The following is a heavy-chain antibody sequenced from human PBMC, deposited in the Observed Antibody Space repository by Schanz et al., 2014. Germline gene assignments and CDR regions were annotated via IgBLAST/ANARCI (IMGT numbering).Heavy chain of an antibody. Sequence: EVQLLESGGGLVEPGGSLRLSCAASGFSFSSYAMSWVRQVPGKGLEWVSAILGLASTTYYADSVKGRFTISRDNSKNLLYLQMNSLRAEDTAVYYCTRDVRLDRRGNWFDPWGQGTLVTVSS. V-gene: IGHV3-23*01. CDR3: TRDVRLDRRGNWFDP. CDR1: GFSFSSYA. CDR2: ILGLASTT. D-gene: IGHD1-1*01. J-gene: IGHJ5*02.